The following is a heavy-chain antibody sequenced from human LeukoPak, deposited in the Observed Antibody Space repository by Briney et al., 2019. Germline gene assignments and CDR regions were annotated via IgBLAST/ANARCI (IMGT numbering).Heavy chain of an antibody. CDR1: GGSMNSGTSY. D-gene: IGHD1-1*01. J-gene: IGHJ4*02. V-gene: IGHV4-31*03. CDR3: ARVQRPLDGADY. Sequence: SETLSLTCTVSGGSMNSGTSYWSWIRQHPGKGLEWIAYISYTGSTYSNPSLKSRVAISVDTSKNLFSLKLSSVTAADTAVYYCARVQRPLDGADYWGQGTLVTVSS. CDR2: ISYTGST.